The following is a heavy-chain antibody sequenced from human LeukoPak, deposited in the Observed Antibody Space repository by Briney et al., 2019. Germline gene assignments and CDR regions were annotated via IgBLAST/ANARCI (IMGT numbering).Heavy chain of an antibody. CDR3: ARRGSSGSPFDY. CDR2: IYPGDSDT. CDR1: GYRFTSYW. J-gene: IGHJ4*02. V-gene: IGHV5-51*01. D-gene: IGHD3-22*01. Sequence: GGSREISCQGSGYRFTSYWIGGVRQMPGKGREGMGIIYPGDSDTRYSPSFQGQVTISADKSISTAYLQWSSLKASDTAMYYCARRGSSGSPFDYWGQGTLVTVSS.